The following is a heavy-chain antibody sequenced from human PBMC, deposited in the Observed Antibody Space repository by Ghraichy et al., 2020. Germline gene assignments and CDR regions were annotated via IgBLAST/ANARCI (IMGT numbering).Heavy chain of an antibody. Sequence: GGSLRLSCAASGFTFSSYGMHWVRQAPGKGLEWVAFIRYDGSNKYYADSVKGRFTISRDNSKNTLYLQMNSLRAEDTAVYYCAKEVSIMVYANPPSPDYWGQGTLVTVSS. CDR3: AKEVSIMVYANPPSPDY. J-gene: IGHJ4*02. CDR1: GFTFSSYG. V-gene: IGHV3-30*02. D-gene: IGHD2-8*01. CDR2: IRYDGSNK.